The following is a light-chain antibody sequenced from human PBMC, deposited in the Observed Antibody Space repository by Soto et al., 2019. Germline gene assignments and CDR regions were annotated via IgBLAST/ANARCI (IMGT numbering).Light chain of an antibody. J-gene: IGKJ1*01. Sequence: DIVMTQSPVSLAVSLGERATINCKSNQSILYRPNNKNYLNWYQHRPGQPPRLLIYWSSTRDSGVPERFIGSGSATDFTLTINSVQAEDVAVYFSQQFYRTHRTFGQGTNVEI. V-gene: IGKV4-1*01. CDR1: QSILYRPNNKNY. CDR3: QQFYRTHRT. CDR2: WSS.